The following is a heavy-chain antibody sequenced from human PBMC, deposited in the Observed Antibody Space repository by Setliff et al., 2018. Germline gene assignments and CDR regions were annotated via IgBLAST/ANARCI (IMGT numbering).Heavy chain of an antibody. J-gene: IGHJ4*02. CDR3: ASSGWGVGGAFDY. Sequence: GASVKVSCKASGYTFTSYDINWVRQATGQGLEWMGWINTNTGNPTYAQGFSGRFVFSLDTSVSTAYLQISSLKAEDTAVYYCASSGWGVGGAFDYWGQGTLVTVSS. CDR1: GYTFTSYD. V-gene: IGHV7-4-1*02. CDR2: INTNTGNP. D-gene: IGHD3-22*01.